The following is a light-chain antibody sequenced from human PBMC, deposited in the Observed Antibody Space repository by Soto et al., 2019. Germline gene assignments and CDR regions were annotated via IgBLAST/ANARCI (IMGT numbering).Light chain of an antibody. CDR3: QHYGFSPPVT. CDR2: HAS. V-gene: IGKV3-20*01. CDR1: QSVSNNY. J-gene: IGKJ5*01. Sequence: DIVLTQSPATLSLSPGERATLSCRASQSVSNNYLACYQQKPGQTPRLVIYHASNRATGIPDSFTGGGSGTEFTLVISRLEPEPVAVYYCQHYGFSPPVTFGQGTRLDIK.